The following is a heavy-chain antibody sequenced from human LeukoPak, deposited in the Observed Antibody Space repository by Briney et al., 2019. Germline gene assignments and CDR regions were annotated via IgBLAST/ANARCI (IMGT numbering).Heavy chain of an antibody. CDR3: TKVGVYYYDA. D-gene: IGHD2-8*01. Sequence: GGSLRLSCTASGLTFSNAWMTWARQVPGKGLEWVGRIRSMSAGGTVDYAAPVQGRFTISRDDSKNTVYLHMNSLRTEDTAIYYCTKVGVYYYDAWGQGTLVTVSS. CDR2: IRSMSAGGTV. CDR1: GLTFSNAW. J-gene: IGHJ4*02. V-gene: IGHV3-15*01.